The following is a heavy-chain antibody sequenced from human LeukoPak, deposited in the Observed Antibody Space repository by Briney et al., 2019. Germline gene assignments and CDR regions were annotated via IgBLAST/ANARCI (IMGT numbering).Heavy chain of an antibody. V-gene: IGHV1-69-2*01. CDR3: ARRSRSFDWQRSYFDF. D-gene: IGHD3-9*01. CDR1: EYTFNDYC. CDR2: VDLEDGDK. J-gene: IGHJ4*02. Sequence: ATVKISFKAFEYTFNDYCIHGFQQAPGKGLEWMGRVDLEDGDKIYAEKFQGRVTITADTSTDTAYMDLSSLRSFDTAVYYCARRSRSFDWQRSYFDFWGQGTLVSLSS.